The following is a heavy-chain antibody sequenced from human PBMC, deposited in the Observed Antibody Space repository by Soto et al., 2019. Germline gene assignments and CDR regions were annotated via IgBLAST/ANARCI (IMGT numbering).Heavy chain of an antibody. D-gene: IGHD2-2*01. J-gene: IGHJ6*03. CDR3: TTKDHCSSTSCYAGYYYYYYMDV. CDR1: GFTFSNAW. Sequence: GGSLRLSCAASGFTFSNAWMSWVRQAPGKGLEWVGRIKSKTDGGTTDDAAPVKGRFTISRDDSKNTLYLQMNSLKTEDTAVYYCTTKDHCSSTSCYAGYYYYYYMDVWGKGTTVTVSS. CDR2: IKSKTDGGTT. V-gene: IGHV3-15*01.